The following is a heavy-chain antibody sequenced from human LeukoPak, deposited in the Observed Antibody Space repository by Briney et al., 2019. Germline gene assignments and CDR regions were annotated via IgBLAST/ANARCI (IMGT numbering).Heavy chain of an antibody. Sequence: GGSLRLSCAASGFTFSSYSMNWVRQAPGKGLEWVSSISSSSSYTYYADSVRGRFTISRDDAKNSLYLQMNSLRAEDTAVYYCARGTTGGYSPSHWGQGTLVTVSS. J-gene: IGHJ4*02. CDR1: GFTFSSYS. V-gene: IGHV3-21*01. CDR3: ARGTTGGYSPSH. CDR2: ISSSSSYT. D-gene: IGHD5-12*01.